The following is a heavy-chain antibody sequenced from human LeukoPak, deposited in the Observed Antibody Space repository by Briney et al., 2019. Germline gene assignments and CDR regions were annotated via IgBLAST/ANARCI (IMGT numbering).Heavy chain of an antibody. CDR2: IYYSGST. CDR1: GGSISSSSYY. CDR3: ARSCLVVPAAIYGPPVGYFDY. J-gene: IGHJ4*02. D-gene: IGHD2-2*02. Sequence: SETLSLTCTVSGGSISSSSYYWGWIRQPPGKGLEWIGSIYYSGSTYYNPSLKSRVTISVDTSKNQFSLKLSSVTAADTAVYYCARSCLVVPAAIYGPPVGYFDYWGQGTLVTVSS. V-gene: IGHV4-39*01.